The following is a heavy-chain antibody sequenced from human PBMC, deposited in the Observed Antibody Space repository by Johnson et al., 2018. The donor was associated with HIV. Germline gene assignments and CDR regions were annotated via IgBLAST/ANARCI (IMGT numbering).Heavy chain of an antibody. J-gene: IGHJ3*02. V-gene: IGHV3-53*01. CDR1: DFTVGSIY. CDR3: ARGKGAAVGLDAFDI. CDR2: IYSGGNT. D-gene: IGHD6-13*01. Sequence: MLLVESGGGLVQPGGSLRLSCAASDFTVGSIYMSWVRQAPGKGLEWVSVIYSGGNTYYADSVKGRFTISRDNAKNSLYMQMNSLRAEDTALYYCARGKGAAVGLDAFDIWGQGTMVTVSS.